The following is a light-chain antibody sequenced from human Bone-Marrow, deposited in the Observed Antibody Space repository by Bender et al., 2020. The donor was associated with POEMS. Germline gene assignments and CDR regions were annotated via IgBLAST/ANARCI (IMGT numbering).Light chain of an antibody. CDR2: PNN. CDR3: QSADSSSISWV. V-gene: IGLV1-44*01. CDR1: GSNLGGYP. J-gene: IGLJ3*02. Sequence: QSVLTQPPSVSGTPGQRVTISCSGSGSNLGGYPVNWYQQLPGTAPRLLIYPNNERPSGIPERLSGSSSGTTVTLTISGVQAEDEADYYCQSADSSSISWVFGGGTKLTVL.